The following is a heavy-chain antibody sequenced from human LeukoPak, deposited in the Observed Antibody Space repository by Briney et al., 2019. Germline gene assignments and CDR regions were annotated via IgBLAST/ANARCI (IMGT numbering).Heavy chain of an antibody. V-gene: IGHV3-30*04. J-gene: IGHJ4*02. CDR3: ARGGEASYCSSTSCPLDY. Sequence: GRSLRLSCAASGFTFSSYAMHWVRQAPGKGLEWVAVISHDGSNKYYADSVKGRFTISRDNSKNTLYLQMNSLRAEDTAVYYCARGGEASYCSSTSCPLDYWGQGTLVTVSS. CDR1: GFTFSSYA. CDR2: ISHDGSNK. D-gene: IGHD2-2*01.